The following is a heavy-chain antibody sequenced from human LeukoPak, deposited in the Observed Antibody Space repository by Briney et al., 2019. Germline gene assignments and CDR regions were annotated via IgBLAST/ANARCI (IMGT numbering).Heavy chain of an antibody. J-gene: IGHJ4*02. D-gene: IGHD1-1*01. Sequence: SRSLSLTRVLSGDRVSSDSAYWEWTRQSRSGGLEWLGRTYYRSKWYNDDAVSVKSRITISSDTSKNQFSQQLNPVTPEDTAEYYCARDRMNVYYLDYWGQGTLVTVSS. CDR3: ARDRMNVYYLDY. CDR1: GDRVSSDSAY. CDR2: TYYRSKWYN. V-gene: IGHV6-1*01.